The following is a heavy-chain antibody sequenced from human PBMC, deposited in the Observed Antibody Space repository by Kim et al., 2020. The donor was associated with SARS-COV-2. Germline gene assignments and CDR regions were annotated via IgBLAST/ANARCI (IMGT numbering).Heavy chain of an antibody. Sequence: YNWALKSSVTLSEDTSRNQFSLKLSSVTAADPAVYYCASMKIFGVVMMDYWGQGTLVSVS. V-gene: IGHV4-30-2*05. CDR3: ASMKIFGVVMMDY. D-gene: IGHD3-3*01. J-gene: IGHJ4*02.